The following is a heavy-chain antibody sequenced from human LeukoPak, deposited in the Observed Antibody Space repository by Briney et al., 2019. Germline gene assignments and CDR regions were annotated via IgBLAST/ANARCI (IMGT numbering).Heavy chain of an antibody. V-gene: IGHV3-7*01. CDR1: GFAFSDYW. J-gene: IGHJ4*02. CDR2: INQDGSKK. D-gene: IGHD5-12*01. Sequence: GGSLRLSCAASGFAFSDYWMNWVRQAPGKGLEWVAHINQDGSKKHYMDSVKARFTISRDNAKNSLSLQMNSLRAEDTAVYYCVRDGGVSGYDLLDYWGQGTLVTVSS. CDR3: VRDGGVSGYDLLDY.